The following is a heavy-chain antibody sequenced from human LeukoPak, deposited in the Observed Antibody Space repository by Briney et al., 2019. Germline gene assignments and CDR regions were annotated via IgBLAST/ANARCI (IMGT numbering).Heavy chain of an antibody. J-gene: IGHJ1*01. CDR1: GFTFSSYS. D-gene: IGHD3-22*01. V-gene: IGHV3-48*01. CDR3: ARDSSHITMIGYFQH. CDR2: ISSSSTI. Sequence: GGSLRLSCAASGFTFSSYSMNWVRQAPGKGLEWISYISSSSTIYYADSVKGRFTISRDNAKNSLYLQLNSLRAEDTAVYYCARDSSHITMIGYFQHWGQGTLVTVSS.